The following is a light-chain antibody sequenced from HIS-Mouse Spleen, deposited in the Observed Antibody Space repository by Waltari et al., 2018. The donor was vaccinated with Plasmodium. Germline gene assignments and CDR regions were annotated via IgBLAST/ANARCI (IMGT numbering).Light chain of an antibody. J-gene: IGLJ3*02. CDR1: SSDVGGYNY. CDR3: CSYAGSYTLV. CDR2: DVS. Sequence: QSALTQPRSVSGSPGQSVTISCTGTSSDVGGYNYVSLYQQHPGKAPKLMIYDVSKRPSGVPDRVSGSKSGNTASLTISGLQAEDEADYYCCSYAGSYTLVFGGGTKLTVL. V-gene: IGLV2-11*01.